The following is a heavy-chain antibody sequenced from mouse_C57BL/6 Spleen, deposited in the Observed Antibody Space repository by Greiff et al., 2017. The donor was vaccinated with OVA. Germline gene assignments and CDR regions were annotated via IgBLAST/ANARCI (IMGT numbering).Heavy chain of an antibody. D-gene: IGHD2-3*01. J-gene: IGHJ2*01. V-gene: IGHV3-6*01. CDR3: ARAEGWSYYFDY. CDR1: GYSITSGYY. Sequence: EVQLMESGPGLVKPSQSLSLTCSVTGYSITSGYYWNWIRQFPGNKLEWMGYISYDGSNNYNPSLKNRISITRDTSKNQFFLKLNSVTTEETATYYCARAEGWSYYFDYWGQGTTLTVSS. CDR2: ISYDGSN.